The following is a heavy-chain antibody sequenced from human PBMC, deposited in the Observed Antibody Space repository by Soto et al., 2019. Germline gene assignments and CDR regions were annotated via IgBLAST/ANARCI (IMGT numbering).Heavy chain of an antibody. J-gene: IGHJ4*02. CDR2: ISCDGGDE. CDR1: GFDFSNHA. CDR3: VKFCGGDCYNY. V-gene: IGHV3-30-3*02. D-gene: IGHD2-21*02. Sequence: QVQLVESGGGVGQPGRSLRLSCAASGFDFSNHAMHWVRQPPGKAPEWLATISCDGGDEFYADSVKGHLTISRDKSKSTLSLHKISQKAEDTAVYYCVKFCGGDCYNYWGQGTLVSVSS.